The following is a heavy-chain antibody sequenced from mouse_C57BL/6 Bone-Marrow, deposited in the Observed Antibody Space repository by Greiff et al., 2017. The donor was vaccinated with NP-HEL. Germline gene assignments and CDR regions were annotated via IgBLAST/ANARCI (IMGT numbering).Heavy chain of an antibody. CDR2: INPSNGGT. J-gene: IGHJ4*01. D-gene: IGHD1-1*01. Sequence: VQLQESGTELVKPGASVKLSCKASGYTFTSYWMHWVKQRPGQGLEWIGNINPSNGGTNYNEKFKSKATLTVDKSSSTAYMQLSSLTSEDSAVDYCARWNYGSSYYAMDYWGQGTSVTVSS. V-gene: IGHV1-53*01. CDR1: GYTFTSYW. CDR3: ARWNYGSSYYAMDY.